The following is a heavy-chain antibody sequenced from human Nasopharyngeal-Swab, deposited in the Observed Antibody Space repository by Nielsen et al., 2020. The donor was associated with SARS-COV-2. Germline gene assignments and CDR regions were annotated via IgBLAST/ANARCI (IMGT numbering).Heavy chain of an antibody. CDR2: INAGNGNT. CDR3: ARGSPGYCSSTSFYYYYGMDV. D-gene: IGHD2-2*01. J-gene: IGHJ6*02. CDR1: GYTFTSYA. Sequence: ASVKVSCKASGYTFTSYAMHWVRQAPGQRLEWMGWINAGNGNTKYSQKFQGRVTITRDTSASTAYMELSSLRSEDTAVYYCARGSPGYCSSTSFYYYYGMDVWGQGTTVTVSS. V-gene: IGHV1-3*01.